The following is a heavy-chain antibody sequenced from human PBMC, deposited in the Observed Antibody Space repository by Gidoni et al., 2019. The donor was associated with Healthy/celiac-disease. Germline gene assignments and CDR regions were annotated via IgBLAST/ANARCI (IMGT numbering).Heavy chain of an antibody. Sequence: EVQLVESGGGWVQPGRSLRPPCAASGFTIDDYAMHWVRQAPGKGLGWVSGISWNSGSIGYADSVKGRFTISRDNAKNSLYLQMNSLRAEDTALYYCAKGINYSSSRGCYFDYWGQGTLVTVSS. CDR3: AKGINYSSSRGCYFDY. V-gene: IGHV3-9*01. CDR2: ISWNSGSI. D-gene: IGHD6-13*01. J-gene: IGHJ4*02. CDR1: GFTIDDYA.